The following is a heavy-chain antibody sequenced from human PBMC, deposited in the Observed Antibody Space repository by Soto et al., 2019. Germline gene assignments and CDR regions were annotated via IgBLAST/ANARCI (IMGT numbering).Heavy chain of an antibody. CDR1: ACTFRNYW. J-gene: IGHJ4*02. V-gene: IGHV3-7*04. CDR3: ARASSGTSGAIDY. CDR2: IKEDGSEK. Sequence: PGGSLRLSCAASACTFRNYWMIWVRQAPGKGLECVAKIKEDGSEKYYVDSVKGRFTISRDNAENSVYLQMNSLTVEDTAMYYCARASSGTSGAIDYWGQGTLVTVSS. D-gene: IGHD2-2*01.